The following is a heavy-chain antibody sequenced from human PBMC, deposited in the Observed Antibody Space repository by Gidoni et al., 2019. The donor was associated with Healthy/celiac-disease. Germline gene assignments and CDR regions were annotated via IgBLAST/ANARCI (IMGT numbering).Heavy chain of an antibody. CDR3: AKDPTVVTPPDY. CDR2: ISGSGGST. V-gene: IGHV3-23*01. D-gene: IGHD2-15*01. Sequence: EVQLLESGGGVVQPGGSLRLFCSASGFTFSSCAMGWVRQAPGKGLRWVSAISGSGGSTYYADSVKGRFTISRDNSKNTLYLQMNSLRAEDTAVYYCAKDPTVVTPPDYWGQGTLVTVSS. J-gene: IGHJ4*02. CDR1: GFTFSSCA.